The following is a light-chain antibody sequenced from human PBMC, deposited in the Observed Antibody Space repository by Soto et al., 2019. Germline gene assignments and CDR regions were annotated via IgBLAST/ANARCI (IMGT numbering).Light chain of an antibody. CDR2: KAS. CDR3: QQYGSSYS. CDR1: QRTSGW. Sequence: DIQMTQSPSTLSAFVGDRVTITCRASQRTSGWLAWYQQKTGKAPKLLIYKASSLESGVPSRFSGSGSETEFTLTISRLEPEDFAVYYCQQYGSSYSLGQGTKLEIK. V-gene: IGKV1-5*03. J-gene: IGKJ2*03.